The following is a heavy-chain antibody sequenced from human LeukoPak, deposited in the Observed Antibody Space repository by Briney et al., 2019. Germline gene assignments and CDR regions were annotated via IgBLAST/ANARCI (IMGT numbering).Heavy chain of an antibody. V-gene: IGHV4-39*01. D-gene: IGHD2-8*01. Sequence: SETLSLTCTVSGDSISSSDYCWSWIRQPPGRGLEFVGCLYFSGRTYYNPSLNARVTISVDTSKNQFSLNLYSMTAADTALYFCARHRSHHGWFDPWGQGTLVTVSS. CDR1: GDSISSSDYC. J-gene: IGHJ5*02. CDR2: LYFSGRT. CDR3: ARHRSHHGWFDP.